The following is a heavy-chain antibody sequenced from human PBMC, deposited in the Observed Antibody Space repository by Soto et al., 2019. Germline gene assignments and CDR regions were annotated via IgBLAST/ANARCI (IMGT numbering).Heavy chain of an antibody. V-gene: IGHV4-31*03. D-gene: IGHD5-18*01. J-gene: IGHJ6*02. CDR2: IYYSGST. CDR1: GGSISSDCYY. Sequence: TLSLTCTVSGGSISSDCYYWSWIRQHPGKGLEWIGYIYYSGSTYYNPSLKSRVTISVDTSKNQFSLKLSSVTAADTAVYYCARDSTAMGSYYYYGMDVWGQGTTVTVSS. CDR3: ARDSTAMGSYYYYGMDV.